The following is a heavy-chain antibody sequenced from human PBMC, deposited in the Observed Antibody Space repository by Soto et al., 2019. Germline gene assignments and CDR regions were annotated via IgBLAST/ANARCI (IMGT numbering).Heavy chain of an antibody. V-gene: IGHV4-59*01. CDR2: IYYSGST. D-gene: IGHD4-17*01. J-gene: IGHJ4*02. CDR1: GGSISSYY. CDR3: ARSQMPTVTVDD. Sequence: SETLSLTCTVSGGSISSYYWSWIRQPPGKGLEWIGYIYYSGSTNYNPSLKSRVTISVDTSKNQFSLKLSSVTAADTAVYYCARSQMPTVTVDDSGQGTLVTVSS.